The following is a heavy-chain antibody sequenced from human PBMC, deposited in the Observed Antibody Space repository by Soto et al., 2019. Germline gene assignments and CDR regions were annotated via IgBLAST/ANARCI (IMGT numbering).Heavy chain of an antibody. D-gene: IGHD3-22*01. Sequence: QVQLVESGGGVVQPGRSLRLSCAASGFTFSSYAMHWVRQAPGKGLEWVAVISYDGSNKYYADSVKGRFTISRDNSKNTLYLQMNSLRAEDTAVYYCARDSGDSSGYYSLYYFDYWGQGTLVTVSS. CDR1: GFTFSSYA. V-gene: IGHV3-30-3*01. CDR2: ISYDGSNK. J-gene: IGHJ4*02. CDR3: ARDSGDSSGYYSLYYFDY.